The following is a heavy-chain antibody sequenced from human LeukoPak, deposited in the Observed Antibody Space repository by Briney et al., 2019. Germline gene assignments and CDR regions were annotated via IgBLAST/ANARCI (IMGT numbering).Heavy chain of an antibody. J-gene: IGHJ4*02. CDR1: GFTFSSYW. D-gene: IGHD5-24*01. Sequence: GGSLRLSCAAPGFTFSSYWMSWVRQAPGKGLEWVANIKQDGSEKYYVDSVKGRFTISRDNAKNSLCLQMNSLRAEDTAVYYCARDKRRDYFDYWGQGTLVTVSS. V-gene: IGHV3-7*01. CDR2: IKQDGSEK. CDR3: ARDKRRDYFDY.